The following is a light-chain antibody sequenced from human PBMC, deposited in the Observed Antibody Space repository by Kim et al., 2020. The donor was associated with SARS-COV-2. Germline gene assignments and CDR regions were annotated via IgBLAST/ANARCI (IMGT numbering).Light chain of an antibody. CDR2: GAS. CDR1: QSVSSSY. V-gene: IGKV3-20*01. Sequence: EIVLTQSPGTLSLSPGERATLSCRASQSVSSSYLAWYQQKPGQAPRLLIYGASSRATGIPDRFSGSGSGTDFTLTISRLEPEDFAVYYCQQYGNSPPCTFGQGTKLEI. J-gene: IGKJ2*02. CDR3: QQYGNSPPCT.